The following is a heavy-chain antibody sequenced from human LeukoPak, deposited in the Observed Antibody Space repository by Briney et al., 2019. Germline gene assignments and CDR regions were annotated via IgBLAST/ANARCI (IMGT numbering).Heavy chain of an antibody. V-gene: IGHV4-4*07. CDR1: GDSISSYY. CDR2: ISTSGST. Sequence: PSETLSPTCTVSGDSISSYYWSWIRQPAGKGLEWIGRISTSGSTNYNPSLKSRVTMSVDTSKSQFSLKLSSVTAADTAVYYCARDGWYSSHDYWGQGTLVTVSS. J-gene: IGHJ4*02. D-gene: IGHD6-19*01. CDR3: ARDGWYSSHDY.